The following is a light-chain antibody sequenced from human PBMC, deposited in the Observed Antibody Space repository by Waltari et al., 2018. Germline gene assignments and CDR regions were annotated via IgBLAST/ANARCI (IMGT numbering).Light chain of an antibody. Sequence: LLTQSPVSLSASVGDTVPLTCRASEDVRSYLAWVQQKPGRAPNLLIFGVSTLQSGVPSRFSGAGYGTDVTLTISGLQPEDSATYDCQHLVRYPRSFGGGTKVEIQ. V-gene: IGKV1-9*01. CDR1: EDVRSY. CDR2: GVS. CDR3: QHLVRYPRS. J-gene: IGKJ4*01.